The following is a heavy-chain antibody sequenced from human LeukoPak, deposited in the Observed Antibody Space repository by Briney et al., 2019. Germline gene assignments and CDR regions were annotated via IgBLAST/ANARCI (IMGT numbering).Heavy chain of an antibody. Sequence: SETLSLTCTVSGGSISSGSYYWSWIRQPAGKGLEWIGRIYISGSTNYNPSLKSRVTISVDTSKNQFSLELSSVTAADTAVYYCARDRELVTPGAFDIWGQGTMVTVSS. CDR1: GGSISSGSYY. J-gene: IGHJ3*02. CDR2: IYISGST. V-gene: IGHV4-61*02. D-gene: IGHD1-26*01. CDR3: ARDRELVTPGAFDI.